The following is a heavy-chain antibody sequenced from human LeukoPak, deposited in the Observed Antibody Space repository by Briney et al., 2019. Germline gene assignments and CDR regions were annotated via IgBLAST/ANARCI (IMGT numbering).Heavy chain of an antibody. J-gene: IGHJ3*02. CDR1: GYTFTSYG. CDR3: ARDWCPYYYGSRSYPDAFDI. Sequence: ASVKVSCKASGYTFTSYGISWVRQAPGQGLEWMGWISAYNGNTNYAQKLQGRVTMTTDTSTSTAYMELRSLRSDDTAVYYCARDWCPYYYGSRSYPDAFDIWGQGTMVTVSS. V-gene: IGHV1-18*01. D-gene: IGHD3-10*01. CDR2: ISAYNGNT.